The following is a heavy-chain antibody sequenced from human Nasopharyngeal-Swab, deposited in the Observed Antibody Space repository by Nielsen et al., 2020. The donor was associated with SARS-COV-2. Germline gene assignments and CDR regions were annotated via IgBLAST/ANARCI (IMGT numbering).Heavy chain of an antibody. CDR3: AHTGASSWYFRGGTLDY. J-gene: IGHJ4*02. CDR2: IYWDDDK. D-gene: IGHD6-13*01. Sequence: SGPTLVKPTQTLTLTCTFSGFSLSTSGVGVGWIRQPPGKALEWLALIYWDDDKRYSPSLKSRLTITKDTSKNQVVLTMTNMDPVDTATYYCAHTGASSWYFRGGTLDYWGQGTLVTVSS. V-gene: IGHV2-5*02. CDR1: GFSLSTSGVG.